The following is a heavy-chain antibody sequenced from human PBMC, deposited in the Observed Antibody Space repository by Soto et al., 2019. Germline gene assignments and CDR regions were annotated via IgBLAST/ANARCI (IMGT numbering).Heavy chain of an antibody. CDR2: ISGSGGET. V-gene: IGHV3-23*01. CDR3: AKEFAVAVATPPEY. CDR1: GFIYSIYA. Sequence: EVQLLQSGGGLVQPGGSLRLSCTASGFIYSIYAMAWVRQAPGKGLEWVSAISGSGGETYYADSVKGRFTISRDNSKNTVYLQMTNLRAEDTAVYYCAKEFAVAVATPPEYWGQGTLVTVSS. J-gene: IGHJ4*02. D-gene: IGHD5-12*01.